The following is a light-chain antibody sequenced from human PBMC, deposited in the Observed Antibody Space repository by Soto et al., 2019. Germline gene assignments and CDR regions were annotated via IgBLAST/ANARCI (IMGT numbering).Light chain of an antibody. Sequence: DIQMTQSPSSLSASVGGRVTSTCQASQDISNYLNWYQQKPGKAPKLLIYDASNLETGVPSRFSGSGSGTDFTFTISSLQPEDIATYYCQQYDNLITCGQGTRREIK. CDR1: QDISNY. CDR3: QQYDNLIT. CDR2: DAS. J-gene: IGKJ5*01. V-gene: IGKV1-33*01.